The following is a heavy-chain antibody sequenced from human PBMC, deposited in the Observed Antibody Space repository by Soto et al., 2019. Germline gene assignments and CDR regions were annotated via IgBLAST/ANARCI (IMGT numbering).Heavy chain of an antibody. CDR2: IIPIFGTA. D-gene: IGHD2-15*01. J-gene: IGHJ6*02. Sequence: ASVKVSCKASGGTFSSYAISWVRQAPGQGLEWMGGIIPIFGTANYAQKFQGRVTITADESTSTAYMELSSLRSEDTAVYYCARYFRVDCSGGSCYSGAIYYYYGMDVWGQGTTVTVSS. CDR1: GGTFSSYA. V-gene: IGHV1-69*13. CDR3: ARYFRVDCSGGSCYSGAIYYYYGMDV.